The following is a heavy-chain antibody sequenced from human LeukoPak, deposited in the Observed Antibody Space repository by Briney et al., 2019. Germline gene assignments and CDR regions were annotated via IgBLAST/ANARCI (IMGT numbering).Heavy chain of an antibody. V-gene: IGHV4-30-2*01. D-gene: IGHD3-22*01. CDR3: ARASYYDSSGYYEARAFDI. CDR1: GGSISSGGYS. CDR2: IYHSGST. Sequence: SETLSLTCTVSGGSISSGGYSWSWIRQPPGKGLEWIGYIYHSGSTYYNPSLKSRVTISVDRSKNQFSLKLSSVTAADTAVYYCARASYYDSSGYYEARAFDIWGQGTMVTVSS. J-gene: IGHJ3*02.